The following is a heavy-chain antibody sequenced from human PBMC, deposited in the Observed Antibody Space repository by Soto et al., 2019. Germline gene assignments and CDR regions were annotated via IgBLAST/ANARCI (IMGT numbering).Heavy chain of an antibody. V-gene: IGHV4-39*01. CDR3: ARQRYYGSGAGYMDG. D-gene: IGHD3-10*01. CDR2: IYYSGST. J-gene: IGHJ6*03. CDR1: GGSISSSSYY. Sequence: SSETLSLTCTVSGGSISSSSYYWGWIRQPPGKGLEWIGSIYYSGSTYYNPSLKSRVTISVDTSKNQFSLKLSSVTAADTAVYYCARQRYYGSGAGYMDGWGKGTTVTVAS.